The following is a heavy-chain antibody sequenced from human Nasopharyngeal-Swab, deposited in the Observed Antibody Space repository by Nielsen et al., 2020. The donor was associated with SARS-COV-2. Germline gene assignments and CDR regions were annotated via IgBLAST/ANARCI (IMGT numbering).Heavy chain of an antibody. CDR1: GFTFSTYA. CDR3: ARPRRELRVYYGTDV. V-gene: IGHV3-30-3*01. Sequence: GESLKISCAASGFTFSTYAMNWVRQAPGEGLEWVAVISYDGPNKYYADSVKGRFTVSRDNSKNTLYLQMNSLRAEDTAVYYCARPRRELRVYYGTDVWGQGTTVTVSS. D-gene: IGHD1-7*01. J-gene: IGHJ6*02. CDR2: ISYDGPNK.